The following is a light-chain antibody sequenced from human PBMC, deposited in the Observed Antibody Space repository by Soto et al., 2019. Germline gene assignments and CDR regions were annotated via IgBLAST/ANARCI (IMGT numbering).Light chain of an antibody. CDR2: DVS. V-gene: IGLV2-14*01. CDR3: SSYTSSSTLVV. Sequence: QSVLTQPASVSGSPGQSITISCTGTSSDVGDYNYVSWYQQPPGKAPKLMIYDVSNRPSGVSNRFSGSKSGNTASLTISGLQAEDEADYYCSSYTSSSTLVVFGTGTKLTVL. CDR1: SSDVGDYNY. J-gene: IGLJ1*01.